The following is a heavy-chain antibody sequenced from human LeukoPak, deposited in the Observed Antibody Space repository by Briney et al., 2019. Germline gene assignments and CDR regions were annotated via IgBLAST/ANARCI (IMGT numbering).Heavy chain of an antibody. Sequence: SETLSLTCAVYGGSFSGYYWSWIRQPPGKGLEWIGEINHSGSTNYNPSLKGRVTISVDTSKNQFSLKLSSVTAADTAVYYCARDGLLVRGVTPLDYWGQGTLVTVSS. J-gene: IGHJ4*02. D-gene: IGHD3-10*01. CDR2: INHSGST. CDR3: ARDGLLVRGVTPLDY. V-gene: IGHV4-34*01. CDR1: GGSFSGYY.